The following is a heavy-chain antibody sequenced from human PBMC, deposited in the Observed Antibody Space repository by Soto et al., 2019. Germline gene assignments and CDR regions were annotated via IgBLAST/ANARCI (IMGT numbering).Heavy chain of an antibody. CDR1: GDSVSSNSAV. J-gene: IGHJ3*02. V-gene: IGHV6-1*01. CDR2: TYYKSKKYN. Sequence: SQTLSLTCAISGDSVSSNSAVWNWIRQSPSRGLEWLGRTYYKSKKYNDNALSVKSQISINPDKSKNQFYLQLNSENPEDTTEDYCTTGPYLCPLAAFDIWGQGTVVTISS. CDR3: TTGPYLCPLAAFDI.